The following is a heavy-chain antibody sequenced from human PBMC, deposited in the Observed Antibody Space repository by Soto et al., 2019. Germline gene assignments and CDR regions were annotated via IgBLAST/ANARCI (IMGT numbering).Heavy chain of an antibody. D-gene: IGHD3-3*01. CDR2: ISGSGGST. V-gene: IGHV3-23*01. CDR1: GFTFSSYA. Sequence: EVQLLESGGGLVQPGGSLRLSCAASGFTFSSYAMSWVRQAPGKGLEWVSAISGSGGSTYYADSVKGRFTISRDNSKNTLYLQMNSLRAEDTAVYYCAKDSGGYYDFWSGYFSDRGGMDVWGQGTTVTVSS. CDR3: AKDSGGYYDFWSGYFSDRGGMDV. J-gene: IGHJ6*02.